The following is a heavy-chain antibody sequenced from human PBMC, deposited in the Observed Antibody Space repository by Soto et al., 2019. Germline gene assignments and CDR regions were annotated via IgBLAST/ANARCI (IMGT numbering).Heavy chain of an antibody. D-gene: IGHD1-1*01. CDR1: GFMFSSAW. V-gene: IGHV3-15*01. Sequence: EVQMVQSGGDLVKPGGSLRLSCVTSGFMFSSAWMNWVRQAPGKGLEWVARIKSKGDGGARDYAAPVKGRFTISRDDSKNTVHLQMNSLRAEDTAVYYCVEGWNDFWGQGTLVTVSS. J-gene: IGHJ4*02. CDR3: VEGWNDF. CDR2: IKSKGDGGAR.